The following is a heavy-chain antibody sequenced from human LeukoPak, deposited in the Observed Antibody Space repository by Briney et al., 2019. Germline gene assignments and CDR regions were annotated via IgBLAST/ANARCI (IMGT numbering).Heavy chain of an antibody. V-gene: IGHV1-46*01. Sequence: ASVKVSCKASGYTFTRYYMHWVRKAPGQGLEWMGIINPSGAGTTYAQNFQGRVTMTRDTSTSTVYMDLSSLRSEDTAVYYCARESGLGYFEAALWGAFDIWGQGTMVTVSS. J-gene: IGHJ3*02. D-gene: IGHD3-9*01. CDR2: INPSGAGT. CDR1: GYTFTRYY. CDR3: ARESGLGYFEAALWGAFDI.